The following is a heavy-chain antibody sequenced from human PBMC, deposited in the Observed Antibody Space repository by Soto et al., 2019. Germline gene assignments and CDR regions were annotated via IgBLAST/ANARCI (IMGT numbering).Heavy chain of an antibody. V-gene: IGHV4-30-4*01. CDR3: ARYARWYFDY. CDR1: GGSISSGDYY. J-gene: IGHJ4*02. D-gene: IGHD4-17*01. CDR2: IYFSGSA. Sequence: PSETLSLTCTVSGGSISSGDYYWSWIRQPPGKGLEWIGYIYFSGSAYYNPSLQSRVSISVDTSRNQFSLKLSSVTVADTAVYYCARYARWYFDYWGQGTLVTVS.